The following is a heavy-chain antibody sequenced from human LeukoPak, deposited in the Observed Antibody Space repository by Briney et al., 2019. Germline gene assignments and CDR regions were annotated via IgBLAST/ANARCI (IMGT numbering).Heavy chain of an antibody. CDR1: GFTFSSYE. J-gene: IGHJ6*04. CDR3: AELGITMIGGV. CDR2: ISSSGSTI. Sequence: GAMRLSCAASGFTFSSYEMNWVRQAPGKGLEWVSYISSSGSTIYYADSVKGRFTISRDNAKNSLYLQMNSLRAEDTAVYYCAELGITMIGGVWGKGTTVTISS. V-gene: IGHV3-48*03. D-gene: IGHD3-10*02.